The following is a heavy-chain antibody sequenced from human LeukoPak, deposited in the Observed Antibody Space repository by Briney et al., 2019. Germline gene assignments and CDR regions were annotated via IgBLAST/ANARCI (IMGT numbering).Heavy chain of an antibody. CDR2: INPNNGGT. J-gene: IGHJ4*02. CDR3: ARVFYSSSGPRSDY. Sequence: ASVKVSCKASGYTFTGYYIHWVRQAPGQGLEWMGWINPNNGGTNYAQKFQGRVTMTRNTSISTAYMELSSLRSEDTAVYYCARVFYSSSGPRSDYWGQGTLVTVSS. CDR1: GYTFTGYY. D-gene: IGHD6-13*01. V-gene: IGHV1-2*02.